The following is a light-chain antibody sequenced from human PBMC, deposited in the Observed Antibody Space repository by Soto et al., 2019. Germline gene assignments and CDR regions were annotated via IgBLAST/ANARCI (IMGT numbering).Light chain of an antibody. V-gene: IGLV2-14*01. Sequence: QSALTQPASVSGSPGQSITISCTGTSSDVGAYNFVSWYQQHPDKAPKLLIYEVSNRPSGISNRFVGSKSGNTASLIISGLQAEDEADYYCSSYTLTTYVFGTGTKVTVL. CDR1: SSDVGAYNF. J-gene: IGLJ1*01. CDR3: SSYTLTTYV. CDR2: EVS.